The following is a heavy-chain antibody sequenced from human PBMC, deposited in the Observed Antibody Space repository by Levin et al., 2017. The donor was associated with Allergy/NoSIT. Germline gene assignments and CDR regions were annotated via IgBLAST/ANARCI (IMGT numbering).Heavy chain of an antibody. J-gene: IGHJ4*02. CDR3: ARDPASWDANDHEDY. D-gene: IGHD1-1*01. Sequence: GGSLRLSCAASGFTFSSYGMHWVRQAPGKGLEWVAVIWYDGSNKYYADSVKGRFTISRDNSKNTLYLQMNSLRAEDTAVYYCARDPASWDANDHEDYWGQGTLVTVSS. CDR2: IWYDGSNK. CDR1: GFTFSSYG. V-gene: IGHV3-33*01.